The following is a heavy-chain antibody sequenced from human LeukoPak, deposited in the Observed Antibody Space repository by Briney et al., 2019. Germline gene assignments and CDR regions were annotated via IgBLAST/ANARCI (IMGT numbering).Heavy chain of an antibody. D-gene: IGHD3-3*01. J-gene: IGHJ3*02. Sequence: GGSLRLSCAASGFTFSSYGMHWVRQAPGKGLEWVTYIRYDGGNEYYADSVKGRFTISRDNSKNTLYLQMSSLRAEDTAVYYCARGFWSGSDAFDIWGQGTMVTVSS. CDR3: ARGFWSGSDAFDI. V-gene: IGHV3-30*02. CDR1: GFTFSSYG. CDR2: IRYDGGNE.